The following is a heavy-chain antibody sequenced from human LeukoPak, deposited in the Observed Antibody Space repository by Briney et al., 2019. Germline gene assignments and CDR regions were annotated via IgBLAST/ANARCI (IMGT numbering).Heavy chain of an antibody. CDR3: ARMRDGYMGRYFFDY. V-gene: IGHV3-66*01. Sequence: PGGSLRLSCAASGFTVSSNYMSWVRQAPGKGLEWVSIIYSGGSTYYADSVKGRFTISRDNSKNTLYLQMNSLRAEDTAVYYCARMRDGYMGRYFFDYWGQGTLVTVSS. D-gene: IGHD5-24*01. J-gene: IGHJ4*02. CDR1: GFTVSSNY. CDR2: IYSGGST.